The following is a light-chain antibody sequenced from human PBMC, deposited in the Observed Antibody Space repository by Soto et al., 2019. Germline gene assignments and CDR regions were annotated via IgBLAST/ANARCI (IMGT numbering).Light chain of an antibody. CDR2: EVS. CDR3: SSYTSSSTLAV. Sequence: QSVLTQPASVSGSPGQSSTISCTGTSSDVGGYNYVSWYQQHPGKAPKLMIYEVSNRPSGVSNRFSGSKSGNTASLTISGLQAEDEDDYYCSSYTSSSTLAVFGGGTKLTVL. V-gene: IGLV2-14*01. CDR1: SSDVGGYNY. J-gene: IGLJ2*01.